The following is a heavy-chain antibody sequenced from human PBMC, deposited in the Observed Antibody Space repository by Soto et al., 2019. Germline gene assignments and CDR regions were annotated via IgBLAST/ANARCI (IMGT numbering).Heavy chain of an antibody. Sequence: QVQLVQSGAEVKKPGASVKVSCKASGYTFTSYDINWVRQATGQGLEWMGWMNPNSGNTAYAQKFQGRVRMTRNPPISSAHMGLRSLRAEARAVFCWARARPGGGGNWFDPWGQGTLVTVSS. CDR3: ARARPGGGGNWFDP. V-gene: IGHV1-8*01. J-gene: IGHJ5*02. CDR2: MNPNSGNT. CDR1: GYTFTSYD. D-gene: IGHD3-10*01.